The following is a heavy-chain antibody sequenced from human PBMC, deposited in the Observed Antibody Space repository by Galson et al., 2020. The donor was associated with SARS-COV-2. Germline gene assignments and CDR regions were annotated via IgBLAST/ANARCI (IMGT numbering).Heavy chain of an antibody. Sequence: SATLSLTCAVSGDSINVPNYSWTWVRLPPGKRLDFIGYIYSDGGTYYNPSLRSRLIMSVDSSKNQFSLRLSSVTAADTGVYYCARWLQYGLDVWGQGATVTVSS. D-gene: IGHD3-22*01. V-gene: IGHV4-30-4*07. CDR1: GDSINVPNYS. CDR3: ARWLQYGLDV. CDR2: IYSDGGT. J-gene: IGHJ6*02.